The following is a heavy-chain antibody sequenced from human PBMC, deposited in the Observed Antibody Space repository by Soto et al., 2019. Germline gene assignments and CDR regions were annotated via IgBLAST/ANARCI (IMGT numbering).Heavy chain of an antibody. Sequence: QVQLVQSGAEVKKPGASVTVSCKTSGYTFSNYGINWVRQAPGQGLEWMGWISGYNGNTNYAQTDQGRVTMTTDTSTGTVYMELRSMTSDDTAIAYCSRLIMFGGRFDPNYYHGMEVVGQGTTFTVTS. CDR1: GYTFSNYG. V-gene: IGHV1-18*01. D-gene: IGHD3-10*02. CDR2: ISGYNGNT. J-gene: IGHJ6*02. CDR3: SRLIMFGGRFDPNYYHGMEV.